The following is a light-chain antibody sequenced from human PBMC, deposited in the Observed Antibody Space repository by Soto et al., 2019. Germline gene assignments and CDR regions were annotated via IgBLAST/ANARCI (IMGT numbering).Light chain of an antibody. Sequence: EIVLTQTPGTLSLSPGERATLSCRARQSVSSSYLAWYQQKPGQAPRLLIYGASSRATGIPDRFSGSGSGTDFTLTISRLEPEDFAVYYCHQYDSSPHSFGGGTKVEIK. V-gene: IGKV3-20*01. CDR2: GAS. CDR1: QSVSSSY. J-gene: IGKJ4*01. CDR3: HQYDSSPHS.